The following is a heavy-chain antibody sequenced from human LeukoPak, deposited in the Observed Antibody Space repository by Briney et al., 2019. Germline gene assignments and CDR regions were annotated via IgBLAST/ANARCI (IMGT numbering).Heavy chain of an antibody. CDR2: IIPILGIA. J-gene: IGHJ4*02. V-gene: IGHV1-69*04. D-gene: IGHD4-11*01. CDR1: GGTFSSYA. CDR3: ARMVTTGAHFDY. Sequence: SVKVSCKASGGTFSSYAISWVRQAPGQGLEWMGRIIPILGIANYAQKFQGRVTITADKSTSTAYMELSSLRSEDTAVYYCARMVTTGAHFDYWGQGTLVTVSS.